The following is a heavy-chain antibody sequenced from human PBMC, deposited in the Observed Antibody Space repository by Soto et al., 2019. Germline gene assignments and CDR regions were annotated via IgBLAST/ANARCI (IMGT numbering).Heavy chain of an antibody. CDR3: ARGRYCLTGRCLPNWFDS. V-gene: IGHV4-30-4*01. Sequence: SETLSLTCSVSGDSISSVDYFWAWIRQPPGQALEYIGYIYKSATTYYNPSFESRVAISLDTSKSQFSLNVTSVTAADTAVYFCARGRYCLTGRCLPNWFDSWGQGTLVTVSS. CDR2: IYKSATT. CDR1: GDSISSVDYF. J-gene: IGHJ5*01. D-gene: IGHD2-15*01.